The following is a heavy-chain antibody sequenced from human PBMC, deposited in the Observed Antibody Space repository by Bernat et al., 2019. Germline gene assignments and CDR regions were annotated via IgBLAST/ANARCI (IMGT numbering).Heavy chain of an antibody. D-gene: IGHD3-3*01. Sequence: QVQLVQSGAEVKKPGASVKVSCKASGYTFTGYYMHWVRQAPGQGLEWMGWINPNSGGTNYVQKFQGRVTMTRDTSISTAYMELSRLRSDDTAVYYCARVYYDFWSGYYIWDAFDIWGQGTMVTVSS. CDR2: INPNSGGT. CDR3: ARVYYDFWSGYYIWDAFDI. J-gene: IGHJ3*02. CDR1: GYTFTGYY. V-gene: IGHV1-2*02.